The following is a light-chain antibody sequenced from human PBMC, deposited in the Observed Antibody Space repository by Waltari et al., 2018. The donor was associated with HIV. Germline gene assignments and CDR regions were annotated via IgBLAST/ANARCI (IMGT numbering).Light chain of an antibody. CDR2: GRN. Sequence: SSNLTQDASVSVALGQTVRITCQGDSLRSNYASWYQQKPGQAPVVVFFGRNNRPSGIPDRFSGASSGNTASLTITGAQAEDEADYYCHSRDSSGYHVVFGGGTKVTVL. CDR3: HSRDSSGYHVV. J-gene: IGLJ2*01. CDR1: SLRSNY. V-gene: IGLV3-19*01.